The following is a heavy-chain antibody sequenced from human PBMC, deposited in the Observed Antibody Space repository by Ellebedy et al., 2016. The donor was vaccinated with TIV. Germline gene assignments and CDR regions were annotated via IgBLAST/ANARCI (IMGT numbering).Heavy chain of an antibody. V-gene: IGHV6-1*01. D-gene: IGHD4-23*01. J-gene: IGHJ4*02. CDR3: ARQAAMTTGVLDF. Sequence: MPSETLSLTCAISGDSVSSDSATWTWIRQSPSRGLEWLGRTYYRFRWHNDYAVSVKSRITMNADTSKNQFSLQLNSVTPEDTAVYYCARQAAMTTGVLDFWGQGTLVTVSS. CDR2: TYYRFRWHN. CDR1: GDSVSSDSAT.